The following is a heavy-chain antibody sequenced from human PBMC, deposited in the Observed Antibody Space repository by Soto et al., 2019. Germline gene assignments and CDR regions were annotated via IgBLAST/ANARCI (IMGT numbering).Heavy chain of an antibody. Sequence: LRLSCAASGFTFSSYAMHWVRQAPGKGLEWVAVISYDGSNKYYADSVKGRFTISRDNSKNTLYLQMNSLGAEDTAVYYCARDYGNYYDSSGYYSGYFDYWGQGTLVNRLL. CDR3: ARDYGNYYDSSGYYSGYFDY. CDR2: ISYDGSNK. D-gene: IGHD3-22*01. J-gene: IGHJ4*02. V-gene: IGHV3-30-3*01. CDR1: GFTFSSYA.